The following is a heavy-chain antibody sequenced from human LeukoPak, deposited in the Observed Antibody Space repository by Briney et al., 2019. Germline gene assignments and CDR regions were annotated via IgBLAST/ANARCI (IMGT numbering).Heavy chain of an antibody. CDR1: GYTFTGYY. Sequence: ASVKVSCKASGYTFTGYYMHWVRQAPGQGLEWMGWINPNSGGTNYAQKFQGRVTMTRDTSISTAYMELSRLRSDDTAVYYCAIVANRPCSGGSCYSRGGAFDIWGQGTMVTVSS. D-gene: IGHD2-15*01. V-gene: IGHV1-2*02. CDR2: INPNSGGT. CDR3: AIVANRPCSGGSCYSRGGAFDI. J-gene: IGHJ3*02.